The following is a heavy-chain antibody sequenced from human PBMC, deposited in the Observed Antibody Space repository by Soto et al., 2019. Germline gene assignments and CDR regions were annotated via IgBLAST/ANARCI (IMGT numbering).Heavy chain of an antibody. CDR1: GFTFSSYA. CDR3: ARLVDGMDV. J-gene: IGHJ6*02. Sequence: GGSLRLSCAASGFTFSSYAMHWVRQAPGKGLEWVAVISYDGSNKYYADSVKGRFTISRDNSKNTLYLQMNSLRAEDTAVYYCARLVDGMDVWGQGTTVTVSS. CDR2: ISYDGSNK. D-gene: IGHD2-15*01. V-gene: IGHV3-30-3*01.